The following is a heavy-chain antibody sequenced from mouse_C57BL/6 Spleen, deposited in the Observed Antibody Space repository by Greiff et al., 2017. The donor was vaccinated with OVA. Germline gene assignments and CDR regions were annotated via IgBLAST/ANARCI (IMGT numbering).Heavy chain of an antibody. CDR2: IDPSDSYT. CDR1: GYTFTSYW. D-gene: IGHD2-4*01. V-gene: IGHV1-59*01. Sequence: QVQLQQPGAELVRPGTSVTLSCKASGYTFTSYWMHWVKQRPGQGLEWIGVIDPSDSYTNYNQKFKGKATLTVDTSSSTAYMQLSSLTSEDSAVYYCAREGYDYDGFAYWGQGTLVTVSA. J-gene: IGHJ3*01. CDR3: AREGYDYDGFAY.